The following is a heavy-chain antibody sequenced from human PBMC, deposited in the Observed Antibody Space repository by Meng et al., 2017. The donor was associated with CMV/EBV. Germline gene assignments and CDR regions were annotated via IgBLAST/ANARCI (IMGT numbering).Heavy chain of an antibody. CDR2: IIPILGIA. Sequence: SVKVSCKASGGTFSSYTISRVRQAPGQGLEWMGRIIPILGIANYAQKFQGRVTITADKSTSTAYMELSSLRSEDTAVYYCARDGRYCSSTSCYVVGNYYYYYGMDVWGQGTTVTVSS. V-gene: IGHV1-69*04. J-gene: IGHJ6*02. D-gene: IGHD2-2*01. CDR1: GGTFSSYT. CDR3: ARDGRYCSSTSCYVVGNYYYYYGMDV.